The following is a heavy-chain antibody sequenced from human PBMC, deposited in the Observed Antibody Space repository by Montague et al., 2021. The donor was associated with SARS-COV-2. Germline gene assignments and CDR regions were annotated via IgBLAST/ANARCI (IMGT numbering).Heavy chain of an antibody. CDR2: ISWNSGSI. D-gene: IGHD2-2*01. CDR1: GFTFDDYA. Sequence: SRSLSWAASGFTFDDYAMHWVRQAPGKGLEWVSGISWNSGSIGYADSVKGRFTISRDNAKNSLYLQMNSLRAEDTALYYCATLRDIVVVPAAMDYYGMDVWGQGTTVTVSS. V-gene: IGHV3-9*01. CDR3: ATLRDIVVVPAAMDYYGMDV. J-gene: IGHJ6*02.